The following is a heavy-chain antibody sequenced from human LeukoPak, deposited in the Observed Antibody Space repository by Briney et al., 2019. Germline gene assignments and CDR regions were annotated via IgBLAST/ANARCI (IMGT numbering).Heavy chain of an antibody. CDR3: ARGSNYVWGSSPFDY. CDR1: GYTFTSYY. J-gene: IGHJ4*02. V-gene: IGHV1-46*01. D-gene: IGHD3-16*01. CDR2: INPSGGST. Sequence: ASVKVSCKASGYTFTSYYMHWVRQAPGQGLEWMGIINPSGGSTSYAQKFQGRVTMTRDMSTSTVYMELSSLRYEDTAVYYCARGSNYVWGSSPFDYWGQGTLVTVSS.